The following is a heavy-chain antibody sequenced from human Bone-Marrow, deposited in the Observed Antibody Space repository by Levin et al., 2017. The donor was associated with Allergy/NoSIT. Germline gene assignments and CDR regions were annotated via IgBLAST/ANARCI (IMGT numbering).Heavy chain of an antibody. V-gene: IGHV3-74*01. Sequence: LSLTCAASGFTFSSYWMHWVRQAPGKGLVWVSRINSDGSSTSYADSVKGRFTISRDNAKNTLYLQMNSLRAEDTAVYYCARAGALNGWEYQRWGQGTLVTVSS. CDR2: INSDGSST. CDR1: GFTFSSYW. D-gene: IGHD2-2*01. J-gene: IGHJ4*02. CDR3: ARAGALNGWEYQR.